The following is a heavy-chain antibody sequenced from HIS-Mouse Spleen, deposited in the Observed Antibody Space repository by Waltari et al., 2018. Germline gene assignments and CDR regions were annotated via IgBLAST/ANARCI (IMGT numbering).Heavy chain of an antibody. D-gene: IGHD1-1*01. J-gene: IGHJ3*02. CDR1: GGSFSGYY. Sequence: QVQLQQWGAGLLKPSETLSLTCAVYGGSFSGYYWTWIRQPPGKGLEWIGEINHSGSTNYNQSLKSRVTISVDTSKNQFSLKLSSVTAADTAVYYCARGRFHSWNDAFDIWGQGTMVTVSS. CDR3: ARGRFHSWNDAFDI. V-gene: IGHV4-34*01. CDR2: INHSGST.